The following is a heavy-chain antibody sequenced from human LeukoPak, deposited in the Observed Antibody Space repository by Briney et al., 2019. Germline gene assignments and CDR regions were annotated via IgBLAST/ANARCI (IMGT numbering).Heavy chain of an antibody. CDR2: IHYSGST. D-gene: IGHD7-27*01. CDR1: GGSTSSYY. V-gene: IGHV4-59*08. Sequence: PSATLALTCTVPGGSTSSYYWSCIRQPPGKGLEWIGYIHYSGSTNFNPSLKSRVIISLDTSKNQFSLNLSSVTAADTAVYYCARHAGPQLWIDYWGQGTLVTVSS. J-gene: IGHJ4*02. CDR3: ARHAGPQLWIDY.